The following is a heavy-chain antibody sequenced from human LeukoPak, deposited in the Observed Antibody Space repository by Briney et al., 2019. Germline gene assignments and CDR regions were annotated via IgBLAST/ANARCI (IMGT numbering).Heavy chain of an antibody. CDR2: IYYSGST. J-gene: IGHJ4*02. CDR1: GGSISSSGYY. D-gene: IGHD3-9*01. V-gene: IGHV4-31*03. Sequence: PSQTLSLTCTVSGGSISSSGYYWSWFRQHPEKGLEWIGYIYYSGSTYYNPSLKSRLTISVDTSKNQFSLKLSSVTAADTAIYYCARAHDILTGYYRFDHWGQGTLVTVSS. CDR3: ARAHDILTGYYRFDH.